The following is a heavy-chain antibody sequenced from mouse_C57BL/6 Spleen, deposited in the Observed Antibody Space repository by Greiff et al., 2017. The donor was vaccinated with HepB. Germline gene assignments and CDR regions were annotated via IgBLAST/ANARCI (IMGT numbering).Heavy chain of an antibody. D-gene: IGHD2-4*01. V-gene: IGHV6-3*01. J-gene: IGHJ4*01. CDR3: SIYYDYDDYAMDY. Sequence: EVKVEESGGGLVQPGGSMKLSCVASGFTFSNYWMNWVRQSPEKGLEWVAQIRLKSDNYATHYAVSVKGRFTISRDDSKSSVYLQMNNLRAEDTGIYYCSIYYDYDDYAMDYWGQGTSVTVSS. CDR2: IRLKSDNYAT. CDR1: GFTFSNYW.